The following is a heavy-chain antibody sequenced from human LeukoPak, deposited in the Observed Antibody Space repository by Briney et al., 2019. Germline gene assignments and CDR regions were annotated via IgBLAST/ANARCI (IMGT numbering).Heavy chain of an antibody. CDR2: IYYSGST. Sequence: SETLSFTCTSSGGSISIYYWSWIRQPPGKGVELIGYIYYSGSTNYNPSLKSRVTISVDTSKNQFSLKLSSVTAADTAVYYCARDERGYDILTGYYNGWFDPWGQGTLVTVSS. D-gene: IGHD3-9*01. J-gene: IGHJ5*02. V-gene: IGHV4-59*01. CDR1: GGSISIYY. CDR3: ARDERGYDILTGYYNGWFDP.